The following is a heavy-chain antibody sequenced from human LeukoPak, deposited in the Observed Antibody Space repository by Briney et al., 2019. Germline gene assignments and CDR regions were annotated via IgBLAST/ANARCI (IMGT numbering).Heavy chain of an antibody. D-gene: IGHD5-12*01. Sequence: ASVKVSCKASGYTFTNFYMHWVRQAPGHGLEWMGWINPNRGDRNYAQKFQGRVTMTRDTSISTAFMELSRLTSDDTAVYYCARDYRVATMWGPYFWGQGTLVTVSS. CDR3: ARDYRVATMWGPYF. V-gene: IGHV1-2*02. CDR1: GYTFTNFY. CDR2: INPNRGDR. J-gene: IGHJ4*02.